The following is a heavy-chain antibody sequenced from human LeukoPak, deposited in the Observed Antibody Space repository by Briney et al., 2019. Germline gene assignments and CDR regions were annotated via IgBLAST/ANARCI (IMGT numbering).Heavy chain of an antibody. D-gene: IGHD4-17*01. CDR3: ATYTTVATSPSSINDY. CDR2: ISSSSSYI. V-gene: IGHV3-21*01. J-gene: IGHJ4*02. Sequence: GGSLRLSCAASGFTFSSYSMNWVRQAPGKGLEWVSSISSSSSYIYYADSVKGRFTISRDNAKNSLYLQMNSLRAEDTAVYYCATYTTVATSPSSINDYWGQGTLVTVSS. CDR1: GFTFSSYS.